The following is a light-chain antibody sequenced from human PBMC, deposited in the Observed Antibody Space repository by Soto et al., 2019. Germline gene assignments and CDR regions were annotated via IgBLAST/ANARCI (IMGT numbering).Light chain of an antibody. CDR2: GAS. CDR1: LSVNSRY. V-gene: IGKV3-20*01. J-gene: IGKJ2*01. Sequence: EIVLTQSPGTLSLSPGERGTLSCRASLSVNSRYVAWYQQKPGQAPRLLIYGASSRATGVPDRFSGSGSETDFTLIITRLEPEDVAVYYCQLYGASPPYTFGQGTKVDIK. CDR3: QLYGASPPYT.